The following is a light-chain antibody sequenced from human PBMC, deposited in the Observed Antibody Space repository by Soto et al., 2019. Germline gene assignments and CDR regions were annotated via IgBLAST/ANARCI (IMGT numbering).Light chain of an antibody. CDR2: DAS. J-gene: IGKJ2*01. Sequence: EIVLTQSPVTLSLSPGEIATLSCGASQSVSNTYIAWYQQTPGLAPRLLIYDASSRASGIPDRFSGSGSGTDFTLTITRLEPEDFAVYYCQQYGSSPYTFGQGTKLEIK. CDR1: QSVSNTY. V-gene: IGKV3D-20*01. CDR3: QQYGSSPYT.